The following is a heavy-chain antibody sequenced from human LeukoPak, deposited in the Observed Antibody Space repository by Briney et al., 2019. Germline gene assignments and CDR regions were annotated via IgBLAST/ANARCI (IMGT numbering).Heavy chain of an antibody. CDR3: AKAEGGTYFNYCFDY. Sequence: PGASLRLSCAASRFSFSNYAMIWVRQAPGKGLEWVSIIHNDGETTYYTDSVKGRFGVSRDNSKNTLYLEMNSLRAEDTAVYFCAKAEGGTYFNYCFDYWGQGTLVTVSS. CDR2: IHNDGETT. J-gene: IGHJ4*02. V-gene: IGHV3-23*03. CDR1: RFSFSNYA. D-gene: IGHD1-26*01.